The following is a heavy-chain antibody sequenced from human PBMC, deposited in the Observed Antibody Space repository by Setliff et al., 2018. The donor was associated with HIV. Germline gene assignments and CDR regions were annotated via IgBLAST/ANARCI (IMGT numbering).Heavy chain of an antibody. CDR2: ISYDGNIK. V-gene: IGHV3-30*04. J-gene: IGHJ3*02. CDR1: GFTFSTST. D-gene: IGHD3-22*01. Sequence: SLRLSCAASGFTFSTSTMNWVRQAPGKGLEWVAVISYDGNIKYYGDSVKGRFTISRDNSKNTLYVQMNSLRAEDTAVYYCARDPTYYFDSSGPYDAFDIWGQGTMVTVSS. CDR3: ARDPTYYFDSSGPYDAFDI.